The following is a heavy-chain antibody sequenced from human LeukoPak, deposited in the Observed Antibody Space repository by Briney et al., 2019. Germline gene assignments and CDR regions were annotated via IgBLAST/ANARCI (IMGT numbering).Heavy chain of an antibody. Sequence: GAAVKVSCKASGYTFTGYYMHWVRQAPGQGLEWMGWINPNSGGTNYAQKFQGRVTMTRDTSISTAYMELSRLRSDDTAVYYCAREDKHYYYYYMDVWGKGTTVTVSS. J-gene: IGHJ6*03. CDR1: GYTFTGYY. CDR2: INPNSGGT. CDR3: AREDKHYYYYYMDV. V-gene: IGHV1-2*02.